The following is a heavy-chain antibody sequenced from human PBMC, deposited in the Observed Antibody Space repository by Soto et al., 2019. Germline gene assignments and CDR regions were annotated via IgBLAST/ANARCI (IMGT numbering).Heavy chain of an antibody. Sequence: ASVKVSCKASGYSFTTYDISWLRQAPGQGLEWMGRISPYNGNTNYAQNFQDRVTMTAGTSSSTAYMELRGLRSDDTAIYYCATSYDSGFDPWGQGTLVTVSS. D-gene: IGHD3-3*01. V-gene: IGHV1-18*04. CDR1: GYSFTTYD. CDR2: ISPYNGNT. CDR3: ATSYDSGFDP. J-gene: IGHJ5*02.